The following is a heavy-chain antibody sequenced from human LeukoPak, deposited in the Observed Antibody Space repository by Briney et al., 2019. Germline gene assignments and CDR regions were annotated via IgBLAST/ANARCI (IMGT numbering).Heavy chain of an antibody. Sequence: PSETLSLTCTVSGGSISSYYWNWIRQPAGKGLEWIGRIYTSGSTDYNPSLKSRVTMSVDTSKNQFSLKLSSVTAADTAVYYCARAVLLWFGEPVNWFDPWGQGTLVTVSS. CDR3: ARAVLLWFGEPVNWFDP. D-gene: IGHD3-10*01. CDR2: IYTSGST. J-gene: IGHJ5*02. V-gene: IGHV4-4*07. CDR1: GGSISSYY.